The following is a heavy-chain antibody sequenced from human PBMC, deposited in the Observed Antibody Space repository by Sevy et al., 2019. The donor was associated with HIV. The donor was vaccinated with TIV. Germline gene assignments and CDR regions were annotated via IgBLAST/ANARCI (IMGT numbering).Heavy chain of an antibody. CDR2: INPNSGGT. V-gene: IGHV1-2*02. Sequence: ASVKVSCKASGYTFTGYYMHWVRQAPGQGLEWMGWINPNSGGTNYAQKFQGRVTMTRDTSISTAYMELSRLRSDDTAVYYCSVGGGELLTYYDGMDVWGQGTTVTVSS. CDR1: GYTFTGYY. CDR3: SVGGGELLTYYDGMDV. D-gene: IGHD3-10*01. J-gene: IGHJ6*02.